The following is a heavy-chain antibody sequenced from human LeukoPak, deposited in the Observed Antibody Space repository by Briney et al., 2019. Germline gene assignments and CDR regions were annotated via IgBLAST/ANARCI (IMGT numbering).Heavy chain of an antibody. CDR1: GFTFSSYA. Sequence: GGSLRLSCAASGFTFSSYAMSWVRQAPGKGLEWVSVISGSGGSTYYADSVKGRFTISRDNSKNTLYLQMNSLRAEDTAVYYCAKVEAAAGGSIDYWGQGTLVTVSS. CDR2: ISGSGGST. CDR3: AKVEAAAGGSIDY. V-gene: IGHV3-23*01. D-gene: IGHD6-13*01. J-gene: IGHJ4*02.